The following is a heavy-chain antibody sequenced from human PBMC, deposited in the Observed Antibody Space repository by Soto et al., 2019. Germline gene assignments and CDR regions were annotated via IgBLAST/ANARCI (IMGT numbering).Heavy chain of an antibody. Sequence: GESLKISCQGSGYRFDTNWIGWVRQMPGKGLEWMGIIYPGDSDTRYSPSFQGQVTISADKSISTAYLQWGSLRAEDTAVYYCAKAGMITFGADVGYYYGMDVWGQGTTVTVSS. CDR1: GYRFDTNW. V-gene: IGHV5-51*01. CDR2: IYPGDSDT. CDR3: AKAGMITFGADVGYYYGMDV. J-gene: IGHJ6*02. D-gene: IGHD3-16*01.